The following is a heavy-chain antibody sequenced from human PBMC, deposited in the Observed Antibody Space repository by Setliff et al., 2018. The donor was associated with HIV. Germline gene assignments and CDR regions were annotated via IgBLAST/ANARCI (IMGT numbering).Heavy chain of an antibody. D-gene: IGHD4-17*01. V-gene: IGHV1-69*05. J-gene: IGHJ6*03. CDR1: GGTFSNYA. CDR3: ARDGDGYGDYESYYYMDV. Sequence: ASVKVSCKASGGTFSNYAFSWVRQAPGQGLEWMGGIIPIFGTANYAQKFQGRVTITTDESTSTAYMELSSLRSEDTAVYYCARDGDGYGDYESYYYMDVWGKGTTV. CDR2: IIPIFGTA.